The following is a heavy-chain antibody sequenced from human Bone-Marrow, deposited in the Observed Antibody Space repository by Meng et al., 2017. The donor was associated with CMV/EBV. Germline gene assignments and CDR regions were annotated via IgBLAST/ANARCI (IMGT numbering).Heavy chain of an antibody. CDR3: AREGCSSTSCTAYYFDH. V-gene: IGHV4-34*01. Sequence: QTLSLTCAVYGGSFSGYYWSWIRQPPGKGLEWIGSIYYSGSTYYNPSLKSRVTISVDTSKNQFSLKLSSVTAADTAVYYCAREGCSSTSCTAYYFDHWGQGTLVTVSS. CDR1: GGSFSGYY. CDR2: IYYSGST. J-gene: IGHJ4*02. D-gene: IGHD2-2*01.